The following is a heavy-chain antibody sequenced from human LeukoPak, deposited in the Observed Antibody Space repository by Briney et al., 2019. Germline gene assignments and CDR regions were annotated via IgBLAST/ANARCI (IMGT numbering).Heavy chain of an antibody. CDR2: IQYDGSIK. J-gene: IGHJ4*02. D-gene: IGHD4-23*01. CDR3: AKLLSNSGRFLY. Sequence: PGGSLRLSCAASRFTFSSYGMHWVRQAPGKGLEWVAFIQYDGSIKLYGDSVKGRFTISRDNSKNTLFLQMNSLRAEDTAVYYCAKLLSNSGRFLYWGQGTLVTVSS. V-gene: IGHV3-30*02. CDR1: RFTFSSYG.